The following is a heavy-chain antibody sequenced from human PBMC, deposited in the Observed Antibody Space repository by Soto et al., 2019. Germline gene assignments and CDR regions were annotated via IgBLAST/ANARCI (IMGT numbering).Heavy chain of an antibody. CDR3: ARDLKWLAHYYDYGIDV. CDR1: GYTFTSYG. J-gene: IGHJ6*02. D-gene: IGHD6-19*01. Sequence: ASVKVSCKASGYTFTSYGISWVRQAPGQGLEWMGWISAYNGNTNYAQKLQGRVTMTTDTSTSTANMELRSLRSDDTAVYYCARDLKWLAHYYDYGIDVWGQGTTVTVS. CDR2: ISAYNGNT. V-gene: IGHV1-18*04.